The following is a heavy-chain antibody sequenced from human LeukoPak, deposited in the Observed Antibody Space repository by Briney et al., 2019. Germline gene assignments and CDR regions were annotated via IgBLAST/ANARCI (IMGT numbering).Heavy chain of an antibody. J-gene: IGHJ4*02. CDR1: GFTFDDNG. CDR3: ATHSYYYGSGSYPHYLDY. CDR2: LNWNGGST. D-gene: IGHD3-10*01. Sequence: GGSLRLPCAASGFTFDDNGMSWVRQAPGKGLEWVSGLNWNGGSTGYADSVKGRFTISRDNAKNSLYLQMNSLRVEDTALYYCATHSYYYGSGSYPHYLDYWGRGTLVTVSS. V-gene: IGHV3-20*04.